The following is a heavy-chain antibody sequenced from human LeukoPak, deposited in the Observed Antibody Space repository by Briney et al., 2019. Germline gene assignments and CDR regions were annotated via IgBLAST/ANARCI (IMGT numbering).Heavy chain of an antibody. CDR2: IYYSGST. V-gene: IGHV4-39*01. Sequence: PSETLSLTCTVSGGSISSSSYYWGWIRQPPGKGLEWIGSIYYSGSTYYNPSLKSRVTISVDTSKNQFSLKLSSVTAADTAVYYCARLNGGIERDYWGQGILVTVSS. J-gene: IGHJ4*02. CDR3: ARLNGGIERDY. D-gene: IGHD4-23*01. CDR1: GGSISSSSYY.